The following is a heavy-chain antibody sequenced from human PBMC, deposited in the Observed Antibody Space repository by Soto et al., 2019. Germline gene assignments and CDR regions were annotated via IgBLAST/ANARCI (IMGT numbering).Heavy chain of an antibody. CDR3: AKGESYYYDSSGYWNY. CDR1: GFPFDDYG. D-gene: IGHD3-22*01. V-gene: IGHV3-30*18. CDR2: ISYDGSNK. J-gene: IGHJ4*02. Sequence: PGGSLRLSCAVFGFPFDDYGMSWVRQAPGKGLEWVAVISYDGSNKYYADSVKGRFTISRDNSKNTLYLQMNSLRAEDTAVYYCAKGESYYYDSSGYWNYWGQGTLVTVSS.